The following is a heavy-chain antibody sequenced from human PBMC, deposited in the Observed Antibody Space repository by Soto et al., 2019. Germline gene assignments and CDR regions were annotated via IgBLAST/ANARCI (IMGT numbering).Heavy chain of an antibody. CDR2: IIPIFGTA. V-gene: IGHV1-69*13. J-gene: IGHJ4*02. Sequence: SVKVSCKASGGTFSSYAISWVRQAPGQGLEWMGGIIPIFGTANYAQKFQGRVTITADESTSTAYMELSSLRSEDTAVYYCASTPSLVVTAIRYFDYWGQGTLVTVSS. D-gene: IGHD2-21*02. CDR3: ASTPSLVVTAIRYFDY. CDR1: GGTFSSYA.